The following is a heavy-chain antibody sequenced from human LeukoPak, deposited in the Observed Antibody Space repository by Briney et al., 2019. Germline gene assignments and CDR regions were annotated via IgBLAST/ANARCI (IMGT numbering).Heavy chain of an antibody. V-gene: IGHV4-59*12. Sequence: SETLSLTCTVSGGSISSYYWSWIRQPPGKGLEWIGYIYYSGSTNYNPSLKSRVTISVDTSKSQFSLKLSSVTAADTAVYYCAREGGLRYFDGNWFDPWGQGTLVTVSS. CDR1: GGSISSYY. CDR2: IYYSGST. CDR3: AREGGLRYFDGNWFDP. D-gene: IGHD3-9*01. J-gene: IGHJ5*02.